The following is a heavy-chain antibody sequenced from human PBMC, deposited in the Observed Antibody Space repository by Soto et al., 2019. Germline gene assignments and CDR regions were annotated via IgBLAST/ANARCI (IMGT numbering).Heavy chain of an antibody. CDR3: RGTGYCSGGSCYPHYYYYMDV. D-gene: IGHD2-15*01. J-gene: IGHJ6*03. Sequence: SETLSLTCTVSGGSISSSSYYWGWIRQPPGKGKEWIGSIYYSGSTYYNPSLKSRVTISVDTSKNQFYLNLSSVTAADTAVYYCRGTGYCSGGSCYPHYYYYMDVWGKGTTVTVSS. CDR1: GGSISSSSYY. CDR2: IYYSGST. V-gene: IGHV4-39*01.